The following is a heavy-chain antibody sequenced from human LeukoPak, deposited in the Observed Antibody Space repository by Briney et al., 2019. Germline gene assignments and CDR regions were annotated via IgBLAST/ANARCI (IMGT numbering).Heavy chain of an antibody. J-gene: IGHJ3*02. CDR3: ARADDSSGYYPAGAFDI. V-gene: IGHV1-2*02. CDR2: INPNSGGT. Sequence: GASVTVSCKASGYTFTGYYMHWVRQAPGQGLEWMGWINPNSGGTNYAQKFQGRVTMTRDTSISTAYMELSRLRSDDTAVYYCARADDSSGYYPAGAFDIWGQGTMVTVSS. CDR1: GYTFTGYY. D-gene: IGHD3-22*01.